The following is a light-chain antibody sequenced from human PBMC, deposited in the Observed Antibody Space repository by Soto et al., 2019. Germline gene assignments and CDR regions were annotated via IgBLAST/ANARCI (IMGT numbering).Light chain of an antibody. CDR2: DAS. V-gene: IGKV3-20*01. CDR3: QQYGSTPWT. Sequence: EIVLTQSPGTLSLSPGEIATLSCRASQSVSGRYLAWYQQKPGQAPKPLIYDASSRASGIPDRFSGSGSGTDFTLTISRLEPEDFAVYYCQQYGSTPWTFGQGTKVEIK. J-gene: IGKJ1*01. CDR1: QSVSGRY.